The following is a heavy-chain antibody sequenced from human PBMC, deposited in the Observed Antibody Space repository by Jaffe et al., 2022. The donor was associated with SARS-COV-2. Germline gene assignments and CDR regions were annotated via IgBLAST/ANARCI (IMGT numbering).Heavy chain of an antibody. J-gene: IGHJ4*02. CDR2: ISHSSSVI. D-gene: IGHD3-10*01. V-gene: IGHV3-48*01. CDR3: ARGSLLRGATAPDSQAKGDV. CDR1: GFTFSRYS. Sequence: EVQLVESGGGLVQPGESLRLSCAASGFTFSRYSMHWVRQTPGKGLEWLSYISHSSSVIYYADSVKGRFTVSRDNAKDSLFLDMTSLRGEDTALYYCARGSLLRGATAPDSQAKGDVWGQGTLVTVSS.